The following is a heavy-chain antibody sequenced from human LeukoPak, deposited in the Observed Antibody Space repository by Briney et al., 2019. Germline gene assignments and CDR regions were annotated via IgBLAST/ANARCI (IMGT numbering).Heavy chain of an antibody. CDR3: AKGDSRWNTHLDS. CDR1: GFIFTANG. J-gene: IGHJ4*02. V-gene: IGHV3-30*18. Sequence: GGSLRLSCAASGFIFTANGMHWVRQPPGKGLEWVAMISNDGSKKFYPDSVRGRFTISRDDSTDTLSLQMNSLRVEDTAVYFCAKGDSRWNTHLDSWGRGTLVTVSS. D-gene: IGHD5-18*01. CDR2: ISNDGSKK.